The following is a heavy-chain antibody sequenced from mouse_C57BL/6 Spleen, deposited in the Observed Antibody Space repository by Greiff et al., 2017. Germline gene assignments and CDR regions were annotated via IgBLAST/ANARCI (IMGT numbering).Heavy chain of an antibody. CDR1: GFTFSSYG. CDR2: ISSGGSYT. CDR3: ARRGDYGGNDY. V-gene: IGHV5-6*01. J-gene: IGHJ2*01. D-gene: IGHD2-4*01. Sequence: EVQLVESGGDLVKPGGSLKLSCAASGFTFSSYGMSWVRQTPDKRLEWVATISSGGSYTYYPDRVKGRVTLSRDNAKNTLYLQMSSLKSADTAMYYCARRGDYGGNDYWGQGTTLTVSS.